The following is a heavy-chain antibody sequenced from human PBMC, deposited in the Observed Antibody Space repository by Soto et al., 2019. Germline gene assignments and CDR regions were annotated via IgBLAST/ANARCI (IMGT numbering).Heavy chain of an antibody. CDR1: GFTFSSYG. J-gene: IGHJ4*02. D-gene: IGHD1-7*01. CDR3: AKDRRAGGNYGFYSDF. V-gene: IGHV3-23*01. CDR2: SSATGAGT. Sequence: EVQLLESGGGLVQPGGSLRLSCAASGFTFSSYGMTWVRQAPGKGLEWVSFSSATGAGTDYADSVKGRFTISRDNSKNTLYLQMTSLRADDTAVYYCAKDRRAGGNYGFYSDFGGQGALVIVSS.